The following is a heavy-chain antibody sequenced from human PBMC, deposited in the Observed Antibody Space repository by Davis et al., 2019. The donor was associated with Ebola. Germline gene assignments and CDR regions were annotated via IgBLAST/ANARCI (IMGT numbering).Heavy chain of an antibody. J-gene: IGHJ4*02. Sequence: GESLKISCAASGFTFSSYWMSWVRQAPGKGLEWVANIKQDGSEKYYVDSVKGRFTISRDNSKNLLYLQMNSLRGEDTAVYYCAKGFHDFWSGALDYWGQGALVTVSS. CDR2: IKQDGSEK. D-gene: IGHD3-3*01. CDR1: GFTFSSYW. CDR3: AKGFHDFWSGALDY. V-gene: IGHV3-7*01.